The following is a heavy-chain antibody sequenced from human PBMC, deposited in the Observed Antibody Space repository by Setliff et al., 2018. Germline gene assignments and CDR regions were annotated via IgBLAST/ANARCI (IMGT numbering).Heavy chain of an antibody. CDR1: GYSFGNYW. CDR2: IYPGDSDT. J-gene: IGHJ4*02. Sequence: PGESLKISCKGSGYSFGNYWIAWVRQMPGKGLEWMGVIYPGDSDTRYSPSFQGQVTISADKSINTAYLQWNSLKASDTAIYYCARSTVTTGGDNWGQGTRVTVSS. D-gene: IGHD4-17*01. V-gene: IGHV5-51*01. CDR3: ARSTVTTGGDN.